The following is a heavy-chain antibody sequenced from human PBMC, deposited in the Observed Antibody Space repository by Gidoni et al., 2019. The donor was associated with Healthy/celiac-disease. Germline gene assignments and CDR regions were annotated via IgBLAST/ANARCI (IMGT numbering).Heavy chain of an antibody. CDR1: GFTFSSYW. J-gene: IGHJ3*02. CDR3: SSGYDWSDAFDI. Sequence: EVQLVEPGGGLVQPGGSLRLSCAASGFTFSSYWMSWARQAPGKGLEWGANIKQDGREKYYVDSVKGRFTISRDNAKNSLYLQMNSLRAEDTAVYYCSSGYDWSDAFDIWGQGTMVTVSS. V-gene: IGHV3-7*05. CDR2: IKQDGREK. D-gene: IGHD5-12*01.